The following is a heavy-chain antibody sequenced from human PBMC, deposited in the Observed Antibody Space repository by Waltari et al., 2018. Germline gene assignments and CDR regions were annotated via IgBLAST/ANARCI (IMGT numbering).Heavy chain of an antibody. J-gene: IGHJ4*02. D-gene: IGHD6-19*01. V-gene: IGHV4-34*01. CDR2: INHSGST. CDR1: GGSFSGYY. Sequence: QVQLQQWGAGLLKPSDTLSLTCAVYGGSFSGYYWTWIRQPPGKGLEWIGEINHSGSTNYNPSLKSRVTISVDTSKNQFSLKLSSVTAADTAVYYCARAYSSGWYFGYWGQGTLVTVSS. CDR3: ARAYSSGWYFGY.